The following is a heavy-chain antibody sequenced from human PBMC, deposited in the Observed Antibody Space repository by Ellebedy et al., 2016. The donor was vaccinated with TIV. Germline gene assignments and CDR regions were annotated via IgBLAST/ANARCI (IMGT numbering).Heavy chain of an antibody. D-gene: IGHD3-10*01. CDR2: IYYSGST. CDR3: ARATFGELGGYYYYYGMDV. V-gene: IGHV4-59*01. Sequence: SETLSLXXTVSGGSISSYYWSWIRQPPGKGLEWIGYIYYSGSTNYNPSLKSRVTISVDTSKNQFSLKLSSVTAADTAVYYCARATFGELGGYYYYYGMDVWGQGTTVTVSS. J-gene: IGHJ6*02. CDR1: GGSISSYY.